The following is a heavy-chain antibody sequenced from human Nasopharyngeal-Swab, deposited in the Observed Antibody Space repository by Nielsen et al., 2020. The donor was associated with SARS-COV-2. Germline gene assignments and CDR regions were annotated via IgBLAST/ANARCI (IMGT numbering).Heavy chain of an antibody. Sequence: GESLKISCAASGFTFSSYGMHWVRQAPGKGLEWVAVISYDGSNKYYADSVKGRFTISRDNSKNTLYLQMNSLRAEDTAVYYCAKDFAWFGELLRCYFDYWGQGTLVTVSS. J-gene: IGHJ4*02. CDR2: ISYDGSNK. CDR3: AKDFAWFGELLRCYFDY. V-gene: IGHV3-30*18. CDR1: GFTFSSYG. D-gene: IGHD3-10*01.